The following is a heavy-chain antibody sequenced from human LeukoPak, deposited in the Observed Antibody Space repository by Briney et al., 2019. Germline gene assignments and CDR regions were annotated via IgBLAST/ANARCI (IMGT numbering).Heavy chain of an antibody. J-gene: IGHJ4*02. CDR3: AKLSDSYGYGGLDY. D-gene: IGHD5-18*01. Sequence: QPGGSLRLSCAASGFTFSSYAMSWVRQAPGKGLEWVSAISGSGGSTYYADSVKGRFTISRDNSKNTLYLQMNSLRAEDTAVYYCAKLSDSYGYGGLDYWGQGTLVTVSS. V-gene: IGHV3-23*01. CDR2: ISGSGGST. CDR1: GFTFSSYA.